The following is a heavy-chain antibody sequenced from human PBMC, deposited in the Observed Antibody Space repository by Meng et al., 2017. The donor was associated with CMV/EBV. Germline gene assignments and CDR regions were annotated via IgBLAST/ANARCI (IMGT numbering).Heavy chain of an antibody. J-gene: IGHJ6*02. CDR3: ARGPGYCSSTSCYMWLDGGGMDV. V-gene: IGHV3-13*01. CDR1: GFTFSSYD. D-gene: IGHD2-2*02. Sequence: GESLKISCAASGFTFSSYDMHWVRQATGKGLEWVSAIGTAGDTYYPGSVKGRFTISGENAKNSLYLQMNSLRAGDTAVYYCARGPGYCSSTSCYMWLDGGGMDVWGQGTTVTVSS. CDR2: IGTAGDT.